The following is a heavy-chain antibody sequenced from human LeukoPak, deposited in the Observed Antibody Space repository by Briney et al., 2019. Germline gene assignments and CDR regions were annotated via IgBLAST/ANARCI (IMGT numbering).Heavy chain of an antibody. CDR1: GGSISSYY. J-gene: IGHJ5*02. CDR3: ARGLWSFDP. CDR2: IYYSGST. Sequence: EPSETLSLTCTVSGGSISSYYWSWIRQPPGKGLEWIGYIYYSGSTNYNPSLKSRVTISVDTSKNQFSLKLSSVTATDTAVYYCARGLWSFDPWGQGTLVTVSS. V-gene: IGHV4-59*01. D-gene: IGHD3-16*01.